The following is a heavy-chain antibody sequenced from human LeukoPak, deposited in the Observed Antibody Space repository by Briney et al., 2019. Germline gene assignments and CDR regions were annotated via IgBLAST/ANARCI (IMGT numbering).Heavy chain of an antibody. CDR2: ISVYTGNT. CDR1: GYTYSNYD. Sequence: ASVNVSCKASGYTYSNYDISWVRQAPGQGLEWMGWISVYTGNTNYAQNLQGRVTMTTDTSTSTAYMELRSLRSDDTAVYYCALATRNYDFWSAHFDYWGQGTLVTVSS. CDR3: ALATRNYDFWSAHFDY. J-gene: IGHJ4*02. D-gene: IGHD3-3*01. V-gene: IGHV1-18*01.